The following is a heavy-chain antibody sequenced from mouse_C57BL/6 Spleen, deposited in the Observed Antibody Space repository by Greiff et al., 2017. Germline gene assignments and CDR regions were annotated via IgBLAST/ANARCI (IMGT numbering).Heavy chain of an antibody. D-gene: IGHD2-3*01. J-gene: IGHJ4*01. CDR2: IYPGDGDT. CDR3: ARYGYYVGGAMDY. Sequence: VQLQESGPELVKPGASVKISCKASGYAFSSSWMNWVKQRPGKGLEWIGRIYPGDGDTNYNGKFKGKATLTADKSSSTAYMQLSSLTSEDSAVYFCARYGYYVGGAMDYWGQGTSVTVSS. V-gene: IGHV1-82*01. CDR1: GYAFSSSW.